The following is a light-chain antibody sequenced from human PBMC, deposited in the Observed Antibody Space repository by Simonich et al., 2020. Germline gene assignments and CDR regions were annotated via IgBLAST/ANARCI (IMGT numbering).Light chain of an antibody. CDR3: QSYDSSNHWV. J-gene: IGLJ3*02. Sequence: NFMLTQPHSVSESPGKTVTISCTRSSGSISSTYVQWYQQRPGSAPTTVIYEDNQRPTGFPDRFSGSIDSSSNSASLTISGLKTEDEADYYCQSYDSSNHWVFGGGTKLTVL. CDR1: SGSISSTY. V-gene: IGLV6-57*03. CDR2: EDN.